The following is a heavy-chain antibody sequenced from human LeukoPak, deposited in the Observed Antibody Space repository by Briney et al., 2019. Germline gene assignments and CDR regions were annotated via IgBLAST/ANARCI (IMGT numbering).Heavy chain of an antibody. CDR1: GFTVSSNY. D-gene: IGHD1-26*01. J-gene: IGHJ6*02. CDR2: IYSGGST. Sequence: GSLRLSCAASGFTVSSNYMSWVRQAPGKGLEWVSVIYSGGSTYYADSVKGRFTISRDNSKNTLYLQMNSLRAEDTAVYYCARDWRYSGSSIYYYYGMDVWGQGTTVTVSS. CDR3: ARDWRYSGSSIYYYYGMDV. V-gene: IGHV3-53*01.